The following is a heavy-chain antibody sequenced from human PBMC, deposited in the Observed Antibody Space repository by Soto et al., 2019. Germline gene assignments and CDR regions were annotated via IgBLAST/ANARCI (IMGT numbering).Heavy chain of an antibody. CDR1: GGSISNYY. CDR3: ARASVGPPGGGSWIMPFDF. Sequence: QVQLQESGPGLVKPSETLSLTCSVSGGSISNYYWSWIRQSAEKGLEWIGRIFPGGSTNYNPSLKSRVTMSVDTSKNHFSLRLTSVTAADTAVYYCARASVGPPGGGSWIMPFDFWGQGTRVTVSS. CDR2: IFPGGST. D-gene: IGHD2-15*01. V-gene: IGHV4-4*07. J-gene: IGHJ4*02.